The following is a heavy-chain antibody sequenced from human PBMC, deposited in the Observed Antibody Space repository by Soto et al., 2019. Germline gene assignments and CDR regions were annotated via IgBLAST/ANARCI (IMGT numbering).Heavy chain of an antibody. CDR2: IWYDGSNK. V-gene: IGHV3-33*01. CDR3: ARSGSHKSYYYGMDV. CDR1: VFTFSSYG. Sequence: PGGSLGLCCASSVFTFSSYGMHWVRQAPGKGLEWVAVIWYDGSNKYYADSVKGRFTISRDNSKNTLYLQMNSLRAEDTAVYYCARSGSHKSYYYGMDVWGQGTTVTVSS. J-gene: IGHJ6*01. D-gene: IGHD3-10*01.